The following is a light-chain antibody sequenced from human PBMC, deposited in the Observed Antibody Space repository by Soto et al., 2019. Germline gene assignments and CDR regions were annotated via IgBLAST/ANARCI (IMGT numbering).Light chain of an antibody. Sequence: EIVLTQSPGTLSLSPGERATLSCRASQSVSSSYLAWYQQKPGQAPRLLIYGASSRATGIPDRFSGSGSGTTFTLTISRLEPEDFAVYYCQQYGSSPRLTFVGGTKVEIK. CDR2: GAS. CDR3: QQYGSSPRLT. CDR1: QSVSSSY. J-gene: IGKJ4*01. V-gene: IGKV3-20*01.